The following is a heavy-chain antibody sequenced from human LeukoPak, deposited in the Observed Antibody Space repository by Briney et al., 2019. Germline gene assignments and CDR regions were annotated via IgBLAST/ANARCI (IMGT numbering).Heavy chain of an antibody. J-gene: IGHJ4*02. V-gene: IGHV4-34*01. CDR3: ARRVRSNCLDY. D-gene: IGHD6-13*01. Sequence: SETLSLTCAVYGESVSGYYWNWIRQPPGKGLEWIGEINHSGSTNYTPSLKSRVTISVDTSKNQFSLKLRSVTAADTAVYYCARRVRSNCLDYWGQGTLVTVSS. CDR2: INHSGST. CDR1: GESVSGYY.